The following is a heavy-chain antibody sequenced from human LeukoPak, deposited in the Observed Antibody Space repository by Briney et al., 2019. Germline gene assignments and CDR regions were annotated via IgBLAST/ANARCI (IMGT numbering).Heavy chain of an antibody. CDR2: IYSGGST. Sequence: PGRSLRLSCAAPGFTVSSNYMSWVRQAPGKGLEWVSVIYSGGSTYYADSVKGRFTISRHNSKNTLYLQMNSLRAEDTAVYYCARTHIAARPGPWFDPWGQGTLVTVSS. D-gene: IGHD6-6*01. CDR1: GFTVSSNY. CDR3: ARTHIAARPGPWFDP. V-gene: IGHV3-53*04. J-gene: IGHJ5*02.